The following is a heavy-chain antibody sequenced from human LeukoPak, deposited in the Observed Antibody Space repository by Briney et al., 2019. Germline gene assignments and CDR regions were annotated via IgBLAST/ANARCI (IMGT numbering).Heavy chain of an antibody. V-gene: IGHV1-69*13. CDR3: ARGSSGWLGAFDI. CDR1: GGTFSSYA. J-gene: IGHJ3*02. CDR2: IIPIFGTA. Sequence: GASVKVSCKASGGTFSSYAISWVRQAPGQGLEWMGGIIPIFGTANYAQKFQGRVTITADESTSTAYMELSSLRSEDTAVYYCARGSSGWLGAFDIWGQGTMVTVSS. D-gene: IGHD6-19*01.